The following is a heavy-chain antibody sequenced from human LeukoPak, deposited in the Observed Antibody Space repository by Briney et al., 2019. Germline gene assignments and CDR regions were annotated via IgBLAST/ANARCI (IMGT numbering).Heavy chain of an antibody. CDR1: GFTFNRCW. V-gene: IGHV3-53*01. CDR3: ARDQAREGQFDY. Sequence: QPGGSLRLSCVVSGFTFNRCWMNWVRQAPGKGLEWVSVIYSGGSTYYADSVKGRFTISRDNSKNTLYLQMNSLRAEDTAVYYCARDQAREGQFDYWGQGTLVTVSS. J-gene: IGHJ4*02. CDR2: IYSGGST.